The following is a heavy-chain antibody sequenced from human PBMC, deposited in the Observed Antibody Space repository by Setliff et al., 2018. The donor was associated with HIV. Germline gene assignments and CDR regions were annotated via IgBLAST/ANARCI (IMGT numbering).Heavy chain of an antibody. CDR3: ARDLGYYYYMDV. CDR2: INPSGGST. CDR1: GYTFTTYA. Sequence: ASVKVSCKASGYTFTTYAMNWVRQAPGQGLEWMGIINPSGGSTSYAQKFQGRVTMTRDTSTSTVYMELSSLRSEDTAVYYCARDLGYYYYMDVWGKGTTVTVSS. J-gene: IGHJ6*03. V-gene: IGHV1-46*01.